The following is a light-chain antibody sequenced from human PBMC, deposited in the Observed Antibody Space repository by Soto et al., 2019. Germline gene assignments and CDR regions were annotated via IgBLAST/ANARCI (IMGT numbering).Light chain of an antibody. CDR2: DVT. CDR3: SSYSSSTPLV. V-gene: IGLV2-14*01. J-gene: IGLJ1*01. CDR1: SSDVGGYNH. Sequence: QSALTQPASVSGSPGQSITISCTGTSSDVGGYNHVSWYQQHPGKAPKLIIYDVTNRPSGVSNRFSVSKSGNTASLTISGLQPEDEADYYCSSYSSSTPLVLGAGTKLTVL.